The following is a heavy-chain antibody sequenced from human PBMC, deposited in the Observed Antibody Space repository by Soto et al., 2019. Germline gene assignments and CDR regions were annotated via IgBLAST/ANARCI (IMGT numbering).Heavy chain of an antibody. CDR1: GYSFTRYW. J-gene: IGHJ6*02. Sequence: GESRKISCKGSGYSFTRYWISWGRQMPRKGLEWMGRIDPSDSYTNYSPSFQGHVTISADKSISTADLQWSSLKASDTAMYYCERHGGDYYDSMDVWGQGTTVTVSS. CDR3: ERHGGDYYDSMDV. V-gene: IGHV5-10-1*01. D-gene: IGHD3-22*01. CDR2: IDPSDSYT.